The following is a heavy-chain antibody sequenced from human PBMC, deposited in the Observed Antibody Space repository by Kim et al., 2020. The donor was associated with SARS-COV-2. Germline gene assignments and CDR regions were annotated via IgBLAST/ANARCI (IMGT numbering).Heavy chain of an antibody. CDR1: GFTFSSYG. CDR3: ARGNPGQWLVPEVGYYYGMDV. D-gene: IGHD6-19*01. V-gene: IGHV3-33*01. J-gene: IGHJ6*02. Sequence: GGSLRLSCAASGFTFSSYGMHWVRQAPGKGLEWVAVIWYDGSNKYYADSVKGRFTISRDNSKNTLYLQMNSLRAEDTAVYYCARGNPGQWLVPEVGYYYGMDVWGQGTTVTVSS. CDR2: IWYDGSNK.